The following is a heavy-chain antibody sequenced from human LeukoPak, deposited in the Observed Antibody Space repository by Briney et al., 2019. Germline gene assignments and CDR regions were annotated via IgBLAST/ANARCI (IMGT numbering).Heavy chain of an antibody. CDR1: GFTFSSYG. Sequence: GGSLRLSCAASGFTFSSYGMHWVRQAPGKGLEWVAFIRYDGSNKYYADSVKGRFTISRDNSKNTLYLQMNSLRAEDTAVYYCAKDSRGYCSSTSCYWGSGYFDYRGQGTLVTVSS. V-gene: IGHV3-30*02. J-gene: IGHJ4*02. CDR3: AKDSRGYCSSTSCYWGSGYFDY. D-gene: IGHD2-2*01. CDR2: IRYDGSNK.